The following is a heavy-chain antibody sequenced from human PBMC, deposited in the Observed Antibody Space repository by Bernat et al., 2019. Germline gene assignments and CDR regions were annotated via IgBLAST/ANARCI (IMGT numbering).Heavy chain of an antibody. CDR2: ISGSGGST. D-gene: IGHD1-1*01. V-gene: IGHV3-23*01. CDR3: ANRVAGTHYYYMDV. J-gene: IGHJ6*03. Sequence: EVQLLESGGGLVQPGGSLRLSCSASGFIFSSYGMSWVRQAPGKGLELVSAISGSGGSTYYADSVKGRFTISRDNSKNTLYLQINGLRAEDTAVYFCANRVAGTHYYYMDVWGKGTTVTVSS. CDR1: GFIFSSYG.